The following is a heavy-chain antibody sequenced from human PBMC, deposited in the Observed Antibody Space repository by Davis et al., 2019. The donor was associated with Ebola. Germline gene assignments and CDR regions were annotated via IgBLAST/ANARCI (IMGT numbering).Heavy chain of an antibody. Sequence: GGSLRLSCAASGFTFSSYGMHWVRQAPGKGLEWVAVIWYDGSNKYYADSVKGRFTISRDNSKNTLYLQMNSLRAEDTAVYYCARGGWFGELLLDYWGQGTLVTVSS. D-gene: IGHD3-10*01. V-gene: IGHV3-33*01. J-gene: IGHJ4*02. CDR3: ARGGWFGELLLDY. CDR1: GFTFSSYG. CDR2: IWYDGSNK.